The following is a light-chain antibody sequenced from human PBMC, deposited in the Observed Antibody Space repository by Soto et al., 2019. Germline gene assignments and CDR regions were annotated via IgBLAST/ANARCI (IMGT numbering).Light chain of an antibody. J-gene: IGKJ1*01. Sequence: EIVMTQSPATLSVSPGEGATLSCRTSPSVDSNLAWYQQKPGQAPRLLIYGASTRATGIPARFSGSGSGTEFTLTISSLQSEDFAVYYCQQYNNWPRTFGQGTKVDIK. CDR3: QQYNNWPRT. CDR2: GAS. V-gene: IGKV3-15*01. CDR1: PSVDSN.